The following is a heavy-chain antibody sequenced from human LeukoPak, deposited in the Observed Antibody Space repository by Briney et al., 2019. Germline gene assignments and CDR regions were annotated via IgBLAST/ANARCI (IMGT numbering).Heavy chain of an antibody. D-gene: IGHD6-13*01. V-gene: IGHV3-23*01. J-gene: IGHJ4*02. CDR2: LGANGADT. CDR1: GFAFYNYD. CDR3: AGRGGSSSWYSY. Sequence: GGSLRLSCTASGFAFYNYDMSWVRQAPGKGLEWVSRLGANGADTDYADSVKGRFTISRDNSKNTLYLQMNSLRAEDTAVYYCAGRGGSSSWYSYWGQGTLVTVSS.